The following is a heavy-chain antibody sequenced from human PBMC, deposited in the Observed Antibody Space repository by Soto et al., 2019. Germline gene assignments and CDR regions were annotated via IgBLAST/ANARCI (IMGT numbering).Heavy chain of an antibody. V-gene: IGHV3-30*18. CDR1: GFTFSSYG. J-gene: IGHJ6*02. CDR2: ISYDGSNK. D-gene: IGHD1-26*01. Sequence: QVQLVESGGGVVQPGRSLRLSCAASGFTFSSYGMHWVRQAPGKGLEWVAVISYDGSNKYYADSVKGRFTISRDNSKNTLYLQMNRLRAEDTAVYYCAKGSYDSQVGYYYGMDVWGQGTTVTVSS. CDR3: AKGSYDSQVGYYYGMDV.